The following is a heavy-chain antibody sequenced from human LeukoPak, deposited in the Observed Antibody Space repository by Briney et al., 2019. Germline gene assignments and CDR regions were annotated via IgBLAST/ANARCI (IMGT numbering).Heavy chain of an antibody. CDR2: IYTSGST. Sequence: SETLSLTCTVSGGSISSYYWSWIRQPAGKGLEWIGRIYTSGSTNYNPSLKSRVTMSVDTSKNQFSLKLSSVTAADTAVYYCARGPPMTADNCFDPWGQGTLVTVSS. CDR3: ARGPPMTADNCFDP. CDR1: GGSISSYY. D-gene: IGHD2-21*02. J-gene: IGHJ5*02. V-gene: IGHV4-4*07.